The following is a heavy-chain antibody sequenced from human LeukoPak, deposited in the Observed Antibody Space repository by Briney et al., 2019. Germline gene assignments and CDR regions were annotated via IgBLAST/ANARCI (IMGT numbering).Heavy chain of an antibody. J-gene: IGHJ5*02. Sequence: GGSLRLSCAASGFTFSSYWMSWVRQAPGKGLEGVANIKQDGSEKYYVDSVKGRFTISRDNAKNSLYLQMNSLRAEDTAVYYCARGSECSSTSCHSYWFDPWGQGTLVTVSS. CDR3: ARGSECSSTSCHSYWFDP. CDR2: IKQDGSEK. V-gene: IGHV3-7*01. CDR1: GFTFSSYW. D-gene: IGHD2-2*01.